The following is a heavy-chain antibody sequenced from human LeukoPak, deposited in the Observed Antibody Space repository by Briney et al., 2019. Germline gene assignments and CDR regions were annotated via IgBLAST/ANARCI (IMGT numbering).Heavy chain of an antibody. V-gene: IGHV3-23*01. J-gene: IGHJ4*02. CDR2: ISGSGGST. CDR3: AKAITGSYPFDY. Sequence: GGSLRLSCAASGFIFSSYWMHWVRHAPGKGLEWVSAISGSGGSTYYADSVKGRFTISRDNSKNTLNLQMNSLRAEDTAVYYCAKAITGSYPFDYWGQGTLVTVSS. D-gene: IGHD1-26*01. CDR1: GFIFSSYW.